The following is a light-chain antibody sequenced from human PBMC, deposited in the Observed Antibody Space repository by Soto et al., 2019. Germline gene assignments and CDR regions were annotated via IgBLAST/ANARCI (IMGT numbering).Light chain of an antibody. CDR1: SCNIENNN. CDR3: GTWDSCLGAVV. V-gene: IGLV1-51*01. J-gene: IGLJ2*01. CDR2: DNS. Sequence: QSVLTQPPSVSAAPGQRVTISCSGTSCNIENNNVVWYQQLPGTAPKLLIYDNSKRPSGIPDRFSGSRSGTSATLGITGLQTGDEADYYCGTWDSCLGAVVFGGGTKLTVL.